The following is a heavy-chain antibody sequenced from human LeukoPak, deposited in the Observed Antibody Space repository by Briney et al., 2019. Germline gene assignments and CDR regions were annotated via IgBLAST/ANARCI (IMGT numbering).Heavy chain of an antibody. Sequence: GASVTVSCKASGGTFSSYAISWVRQAPGQGLEWMGGIIPIFGTANYAQKFQGRVTITADESTSTAYMELSSLRSEDTAVYYCAVQRSGGYSYGYDYWGQGTLVTVSS. J-gene: IGHJ4*02. V-gene: IGHV1-69*13. D-gene: IGHD5-18*01. CDR3: AVQRSGGYSYGYDY. CDR1: GGTFSSYA. CDR2: IIPIFGTA.